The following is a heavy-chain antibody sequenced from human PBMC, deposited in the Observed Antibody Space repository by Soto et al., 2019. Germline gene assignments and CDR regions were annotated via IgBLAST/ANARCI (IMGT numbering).Heavy chain of an antibody. Sequence: SGPTLVNPTQPLTLTCTFSGFSLSTSGVGVGWIRQPPGKALEWLALIYWNDDKRYSPSLRSRLTITKDTSKNQVVLTMTNMDPVDTATYYCAHTPRNNPGMDVWGQGTTVTVSS. CDR2: IYWNDDK. J-gene: IGHJ6*02. CDR1: GFSLSTSGVG. D-gene: IGHD1-1*01. CDR3: AHTPRNNPGMDV. V-gene: IGHV2-5*01.